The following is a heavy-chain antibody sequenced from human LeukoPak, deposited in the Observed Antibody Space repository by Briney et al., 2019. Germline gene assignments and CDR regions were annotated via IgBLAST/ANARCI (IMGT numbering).Heavy chain of an antibody. Sequence: GGSLRLSCAASGFTFSRYAMSWVRQAPGKGLEWVSAISGSGGSTYYADSVKGRFTISRDNSKNTLYLQMNSLRAEDTAVYYCAKYLNYYDSSGYYSVRYFDLWGRGTLVTVSS. CDR3: AKYLNYYDSSGYYSVRYFDL. V-gene: IGHV3-23*01. CDR2: ISGSGGST. D-gene: IGHD3-22*01. CDR1: GFTFSRYA. J-gene: IGHJ2*01.